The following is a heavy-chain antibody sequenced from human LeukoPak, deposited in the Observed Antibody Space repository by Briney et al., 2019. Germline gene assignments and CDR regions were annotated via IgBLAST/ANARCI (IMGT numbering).Heavy chain of an antibody. CDR3: ARTLSVLRYFDWLPQGFDY. CDR2: ISAYNGNT. CDR1: GYTFTSYG. V-gene: IGHV1-18*01. J-gene: IGHJ4*02. D-gene: IGHD3-9*01. Sequence: ASVKVSCKASGYTFTSYGISWVRQAPGQGLEWMGWISAYNGNTNYAQKLQGRVTMTTDTSTSTAYMELRSLRSDDTAVYYCARTLSVLRYFDWLPQGFDYWGQGTLVTVSS.